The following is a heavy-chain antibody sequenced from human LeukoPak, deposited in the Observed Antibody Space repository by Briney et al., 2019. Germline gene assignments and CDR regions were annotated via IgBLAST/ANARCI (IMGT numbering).Heavy chain of an antibody. Sequence: GASVKVSCKASGYTFTSYYMHWVRQAPGQGLEWMGIINPSGGSTSYAQKFQGRVTMTRDTSTSTVYMELSSLRSEDTAVYYCARASITIFGVDTTDVGYYYYGMDVWGQGTTVTVSS. CDR3: ARASITIFGVDTTDVGYYYYGMDV. J-gene: IGHJ6*02. D-gene: IGHD3-3*01. V-gene: IGHV1-46*01. CDR1: GYTFTSYY. CDR2: INPSGGST.